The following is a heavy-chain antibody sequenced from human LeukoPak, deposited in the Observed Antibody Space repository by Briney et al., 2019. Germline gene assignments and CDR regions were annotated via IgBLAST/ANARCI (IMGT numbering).Heavy chain of an antibody. CDR3: VCVAVTLRYYYNYMAV. J-gene: IGHJ6*03. D-gene: IGHD6-19*01. CDR1: GFKFSSYK. Sequence: PGGSLRLSCVASGFKFSSYKMHWVRQAPGKGLEWVSLISSSSSDIHYADSVKGRFTISRDNAKNSMYLQMNSLRAEDTADYYCVCVAVTLRYYYNYMAVWGKGTTVIVS. V-gene: IGHV3-21*01. CDR2: ISSSSSDI.